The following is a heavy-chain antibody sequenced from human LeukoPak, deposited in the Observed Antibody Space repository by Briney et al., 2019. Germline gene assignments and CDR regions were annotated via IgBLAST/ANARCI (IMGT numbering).Heavy chain of an antibody. Sequence: GGSLRLSCAASGFTFSNYWMHWVRQVPGKGLVWVSRINVDGSVKSYADSVKGRFTISRDNAKDTVSLQMNSLRAEDTAVYYCVRDLILVDTPGDDFDYWGQGALVTVSS. CDR1: GFTFSNYW. D-gene: IGHD4-23*01. CDR3: VRDLILVDTPGDDFDY. J-gene: IGHJ4*02. CDR2: INVDGSVK. V-gene: IGHV3-74*01.